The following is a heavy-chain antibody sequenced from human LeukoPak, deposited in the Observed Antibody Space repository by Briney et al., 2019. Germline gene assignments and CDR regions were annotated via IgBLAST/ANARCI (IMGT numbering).Heavy chain of an antibody. D-gene: IGHD2-2*02. V-gene: IGHV4-34*01. Sequence: PSETLSLTCAVYGGSFSGYYWSWIRQPPGKGLEWIGEINHSGSTNYNPSLKSRVTISVDTSKNQFSLKLSSVTAADTAVYYCARGAAAPIYYYYYYGMDVWGQGTTVTVSS. CDR2: INHSGST. J-gene: IGHJ6*02. CDR1: GGSFSGYY. CDR3: ARGAAAPIYYYYYYGMDV.